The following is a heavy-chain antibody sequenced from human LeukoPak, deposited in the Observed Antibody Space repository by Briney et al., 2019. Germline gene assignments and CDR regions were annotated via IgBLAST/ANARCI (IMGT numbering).Heavy chain of an antibody. CDR2: ISGSGGST. J-gene: IGHJ6*03. CDR1: GFTFSSYA. CDR3: ARDPYSGTYGDTYYYYMDV. D-gene: IGHD1-26*01. V-gene: IGHV3-23*01. Sequence: GGSQRLSCAASGFTFSSYAMSLVRQAPGKGLEWVSAISGSGGSTYYADSVKGRFTISRDNARNSLYLQMNSLRAEDTAVYYCARDPYSGTYGDTYYYYMDVWGKGTTVTISS.